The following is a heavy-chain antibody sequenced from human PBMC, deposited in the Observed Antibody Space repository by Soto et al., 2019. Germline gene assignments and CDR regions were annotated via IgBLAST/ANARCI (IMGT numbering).Heavy chain of an antibody. J-gene: IGHJ6*02. D-gene: IGHD2-2*01. Sequence: GASLKISCKGSGYSFTSYWIGWVRQMPGKGLEWMGIIYPGDSDTRYSPSFQGQVTISADKSISTAYLQWSSLKASDTAMYYCARLEGSSTSWGGYYYYGMDVWGQGTTVTVSS. CDR3: ARLEGSSTSWGGYYYYGMDV. CDR1: GYSFTSYW. CDR2: IYPGDSDT. V-gene: IGHV5-51*01.